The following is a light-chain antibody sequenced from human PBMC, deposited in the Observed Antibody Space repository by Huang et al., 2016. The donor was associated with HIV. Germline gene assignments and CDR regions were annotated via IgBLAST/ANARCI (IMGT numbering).Light chain of an antibody. CDR3: QQRRSWPLT. V-gene: IGKV3-11*01. Sequence: EVVLTQSPPTLSLFPGETATLSCRASQTIGTYVAWYQQRPGQGPRLLIYDGSKRDAGVPARISGAGSGTTFTLSISGLESEDFGVYYCQQRRSWPLTFGGGTKVEV. CDR1: QTIGTY. J-gene: IGKJ4*01. CDR2: DGS.